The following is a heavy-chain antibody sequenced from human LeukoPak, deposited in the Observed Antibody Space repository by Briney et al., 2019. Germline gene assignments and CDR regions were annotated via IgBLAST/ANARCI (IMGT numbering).Heavy chain of an antibody. J-gene: IGHJ4*02. CDR1: GGSINSGGSY. V-gene: IGHV4-39*07. Sequence: SETLSLTCTVSGGSINSGGSYWGWIRQPPGKGLKWIGSIYYSGSTYYNPSLKSRVTISVDMSKNQFSLKLSSVTAADTAGYYCARDGEVGDAAYWGQGTLVTVSS. D-gene: IGHD3-3*01. CDR2: IYYSGST. CDR3: ARDGEVGDAAY.